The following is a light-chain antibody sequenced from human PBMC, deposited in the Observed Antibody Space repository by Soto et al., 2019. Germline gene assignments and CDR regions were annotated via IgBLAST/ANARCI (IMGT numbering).Light chain of an antibody. CDR2: TND. V-gene: IGLV1-47*02. CDR1: DSNVGINF. CDR3: AAWDDSLSGVV. Sequence: QSALTQPPSASATPGQRVTISCSGSDSNVGINFVYWYQQLPGTAPKLLIYTNDQRPSGVPDRFYGSKSGTSASLAISGLRSEDEADYYCAAWDDSLSGVVFGGGTKLTVL. J-gene: IGLJ2*01.